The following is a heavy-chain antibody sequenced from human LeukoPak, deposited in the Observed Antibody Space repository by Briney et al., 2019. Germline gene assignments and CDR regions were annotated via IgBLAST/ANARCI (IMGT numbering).Heavy chain of an antibody. J-gene: IGHJ5*02. Sequence: SETLSLTCAVYGGSFSGYYWSWIRQPPGKGLEWIGEINHSGSTNYNPSLKSRVTISVDTSKNQSSLKLSSVTAADTAVYYCARGFYGSGSTWGQGTLVTVSS. CDR3: ARGFYGSGST. V-gene: IGHV4-34*01. CDR1: GGSFSGYY. CDR2: INHSGST. D-gene: IGHD3-10*01.